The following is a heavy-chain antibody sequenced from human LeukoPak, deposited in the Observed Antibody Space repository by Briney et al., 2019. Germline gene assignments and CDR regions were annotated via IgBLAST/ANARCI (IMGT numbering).Heavy chain of an antibody. CDR2: IIPIFGTA. CDR1: GGTFTSYA. CDR3: ARDDGGGTGPPDY. J-gene: IGHJ4*02. D-gene: IGHD2-15*01. V-gene: IGHV1-69*05. Sequence: ASVTVSCTASGGTFTSYAISWVRQAPGQGLEWMGGIIPIFGTANYAQKFQGRVTMTRDTSISTAYMDLSRLRSDDTALYFCARDDGGGTGPPDYWGQGTLVTVSS.